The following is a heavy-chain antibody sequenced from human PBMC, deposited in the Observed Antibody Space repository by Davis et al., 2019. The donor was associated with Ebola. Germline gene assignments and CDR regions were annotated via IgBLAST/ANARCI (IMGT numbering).Heavy chain of an antibody. CDR3: ATSSGHNWFDP. V-gene: IGHV1-69*04. J-gene: IGHJ5*02. CDR2: IVPILNVP. CDR1: GDTFSSSA. D-gene: IGHD6-25*01. Sequence: SVKVSCKASGDTFSSSAITWVRQAPGQGLEWMGRIVPILNVPNYAQKFQDRVTISADKSTSTAYMELSNLKDDDTAVYYCATSSGHNWFDPWGQGTLITVSS.